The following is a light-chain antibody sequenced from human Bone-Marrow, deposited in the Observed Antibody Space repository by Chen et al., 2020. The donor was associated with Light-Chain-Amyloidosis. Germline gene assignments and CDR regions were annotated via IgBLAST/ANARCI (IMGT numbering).Light chain of an antibody. Sequence: SYVLTQPSSVSAAPGQTATIACGGNNIGSTSVHWYQQTPGQAPLLVVYDDGDRPSGIPERLSGSNSGNTATLTISRVEAGDEADYYWQVWDGSSDRPVFGGGTKLTVL. CDR1: NIGSTS. V-gene: IGLV3-21*02. J-gene: IGLJ3*02. CDR3: QVWDGSSDRPV. CDR2: DDG.